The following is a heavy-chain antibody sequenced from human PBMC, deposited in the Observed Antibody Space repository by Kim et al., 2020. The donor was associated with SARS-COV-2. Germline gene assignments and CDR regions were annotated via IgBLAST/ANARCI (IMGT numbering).Heavy chain of an antibody. Sequence: KYCTDPVEGPVTISRDNSKNTLYLQRNSRRAEDTAVYYCAKVEAAAGLDYWGQGTLVTVSS. J-gene: IGHJ4*02. V-gene: IGHV3-33*06. CDR2: K. CDR3: AKVEAAAGLDY. D-gene: IGHD6-13*01.